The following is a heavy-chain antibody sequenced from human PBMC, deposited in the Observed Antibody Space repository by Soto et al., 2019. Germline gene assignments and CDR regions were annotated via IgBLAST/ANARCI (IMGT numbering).Heavy chain of an antibody. CDR1: GGSIRSGVYY. CDR2: IYYSGST. Sequence: SETLSLTCPVSGGSIRSGVYYWSWIRQHPGKGLEWIGYIYYSGSTYYNPSLKSRVTISVDTSKNQFSLKLSSVTAADTAIYYCARDLWGYCGTNCYPLDVWGQGTTVT. D-gene: IGHD2-21*02. CDR3: ARDLWGYCGTNCYPLDV. J-gene: IGHJ6*02. V-gene: IGHV4-31*03.